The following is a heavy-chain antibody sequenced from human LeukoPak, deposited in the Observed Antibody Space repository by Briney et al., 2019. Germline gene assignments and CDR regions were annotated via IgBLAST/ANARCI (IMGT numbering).Heavy chain of an antibody. V-gene: IGHV3-74*01. J-gene: IGHJ4*02. Sequence: GGSLTLSCAASGFTFSTYWMHWVRQAPGKGLVWVSRINSDGSSTTYADSVKGRFTISRDNAKNTLYLQMNSLRGEDTAVYYCARVWFGELLYYWGQGTLVTVSS. CDR2: INSDGSST. CDR3: ARVWFGELLYY. D-gene: IGHD3-10*01. CDR1: GFTFSTYW.